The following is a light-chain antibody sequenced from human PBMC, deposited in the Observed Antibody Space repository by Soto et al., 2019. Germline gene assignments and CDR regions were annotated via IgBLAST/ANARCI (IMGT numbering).Light chain of an antibody. Sequence: EIVLAQSPGTLPLSPGEVATLASRASDGLTNSYLHWYQKKPGQAPSLLIYGATSRATGITDRFSGSGSGTEFTLPHRRVEPDDFAVYYCQHFRAFGQGTRLEIK. CDR1: DGLTNSY. CDR3: QHFRA. V-gene: IGKV3-20*01. J-gene: IGKJ5*01. CDR2: GAT.